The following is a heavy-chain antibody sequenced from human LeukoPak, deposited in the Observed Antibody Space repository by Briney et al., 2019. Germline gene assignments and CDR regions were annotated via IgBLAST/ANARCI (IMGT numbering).Heavy chain of an antibody. D-gene: IGHD5-18*01. CDR1: GFTFSSYA. CDR3: ARAITAMVTDY. V-gene: IGHV3-30*03. J-gene: IGHJ4*02. CDR2: ISYDGSNK. Sequence: RSGGSLRLSCAASGFTFSSYAMHWVRQAPGKGLEWMAVISYDGSNKYYADSVKGRFTISRDNSKNTLYLQMNSLRVEDTAVYHCARAITAMVTDYWGQGTLVTVSS.